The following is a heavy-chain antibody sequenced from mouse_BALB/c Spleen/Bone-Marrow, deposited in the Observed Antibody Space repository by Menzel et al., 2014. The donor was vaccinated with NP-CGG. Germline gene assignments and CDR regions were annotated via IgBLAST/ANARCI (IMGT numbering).Heavy chain of an antibody. J-gene: IGHJ4*01. CDR2: IYPANGDT. V-gene: IGHV14-3*02. Sequence: EVQVVESGAELVKPGASVKLSCTASGFNIKDTYMHWVKPRPEQGLEWIGRIYPANGDTKYDPKFQGKATITADTSSNTAYLQLSSLTSEDTAVYYCARYGNGLMDYWGQGTSVTVSS. CDR3: ARYGNGLMDY. CDR1: GFNIKDTY. D-gene: IGHD2-1*01.